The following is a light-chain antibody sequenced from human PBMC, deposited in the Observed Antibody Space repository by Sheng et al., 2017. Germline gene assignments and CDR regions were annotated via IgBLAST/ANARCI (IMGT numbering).Light chain of an antibody. CDR1: KLGDKY. CDR3: QAWDSSTSV. V-gene: IGLV3-1*01. CDR2: QDN. J-gene: IGLJ2*01. Sequence: SYELTQPPSVSVSPGQTASITCSGDKLGDKYANWYQQRPGQSPVQVMYQDNKRPSGIPDRFSGSNSGNTATLTISGTQAMDEADYYCQAWDSSTSVFGGGTKLTVL.